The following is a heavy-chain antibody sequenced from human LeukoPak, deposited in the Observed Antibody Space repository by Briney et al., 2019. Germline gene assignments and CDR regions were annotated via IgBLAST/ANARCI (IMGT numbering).Heavy chain of an antibody. CDR1: GFNFSTYD. V-gene: IGHV3-30*02. CDR2: IRHDGSNK. CDR3: AKGDAD. J-gene: IGHJ4*02. Sequence: PGGSLRLSCAASGFNFSTYDMHWVRQAPGKGLEWVAFIRHDGSNKQYADSVKGRFTISGDNSKNTLYLQMNSLRVEDTAVYYCAKGDADWGQGTLVTVSS.